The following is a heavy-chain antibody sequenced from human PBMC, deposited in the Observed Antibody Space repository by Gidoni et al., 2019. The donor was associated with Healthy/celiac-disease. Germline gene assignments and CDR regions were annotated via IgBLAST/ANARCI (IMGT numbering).Heavy chain of an antibody. V-gene: IGHV3-30*18. J-gene: IGHJ4*02. CDR3: AKGGIDSGYFDY. CDR1: GFTFSSYG. CDR2: ISYYGSNK. Sequence: QVQLVESGGGVVQPGRSLRLSCAASGFTFSSYGMHWVRQAPGKGLEWVAVISYYGSNKYYADSVKGRFTISRDNSKNTLYLQMNSLRAEDTAVYYCAKGGIDSGYFDYWGQGTLVTVSS. D-gene: IGHD1-26*01.